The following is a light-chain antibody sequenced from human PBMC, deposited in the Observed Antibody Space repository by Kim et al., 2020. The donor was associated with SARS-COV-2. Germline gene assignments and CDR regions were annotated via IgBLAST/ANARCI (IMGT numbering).Light chain of an antibody. CDR2: TNN. CDR3: AAWDDSLNGHV. J-gene: IGLJ1*01. V-gene: IGLV1-44*01. CDR1: SSNIGSNN. Sequence: QRVTSSGSGSSSNIGSNNVNWYQQLPGTAPELLIYTNNQRPSGVPDRFSGSKSGTSASLAISGLQSEDEADYYCAAWDDSLNGHVFGTGTKVTVL.